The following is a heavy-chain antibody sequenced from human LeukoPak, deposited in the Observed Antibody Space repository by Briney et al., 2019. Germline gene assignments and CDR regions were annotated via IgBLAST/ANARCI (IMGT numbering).Heavy chain of an antibody. CDR2: ISSSGSTI. J-gene: IGHJ3*02. Sequence: TGGSLRLSCAASGFTFSDYYMSWIRQAPGKGLEWVSYISSSGSTIYYADSVKGRFTISRDNAKNSLYLQMNSLRAEDTAVYYCARESNGGAATDAFDIWGQGTMVTVSS. D-gene: IGHD7-27*01. CDR1: GFTFSDYY. V-gene: IGHV3-11*01. CDR3: ARESNGGAATDAFDI.